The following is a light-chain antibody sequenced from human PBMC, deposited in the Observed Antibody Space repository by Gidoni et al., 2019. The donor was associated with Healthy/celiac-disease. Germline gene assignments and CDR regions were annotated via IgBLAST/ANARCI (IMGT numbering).Light chain of an antibody. V-gene: IGKV3-15*01. CDR2: GAS. CDR1: QSVSSN. J-gene: IGKJ4*01. Sequence: EIVMTQSPATLSVSPGERATLSCRARQSVSSNLAWYQQKPGQAPRLLIYGASTRATGIPARFSGSGSGTDITLTISSLQSEDFAVYYCQQYNNWPPPFGGXTKVEIK. CDR3: QQYNNWPPP.